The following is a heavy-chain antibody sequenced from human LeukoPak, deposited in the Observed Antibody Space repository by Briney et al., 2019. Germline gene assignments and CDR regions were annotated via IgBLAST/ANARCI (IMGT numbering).Heavy chain of an antibody. CDR2: IKQDGSEK. Sequence: GGSLRLSCAASGFTFSNYWMTWVRQAPGKGLEWVANIKQDGSEKYYVDSVKGRFNISRDNAKNSLYLQMNSLRDEDTAVYYCARGQTWIQLWPRGQGTLVTVSS. CDR1: GFTFSNYW. V-gene: IGHV3-7*04. CDR3: ARGQTWIQLWP. J-gene: IGHJ5*02. D-gene: IGHD5-18*01.